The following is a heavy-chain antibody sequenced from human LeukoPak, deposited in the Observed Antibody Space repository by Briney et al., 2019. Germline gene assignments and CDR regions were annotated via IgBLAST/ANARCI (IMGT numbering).Heavy chain of an antibody. Sequence: GRSLRLSCAASGFTFSTYAMHWVRQAPGKGLEWVAVISYEGSNKYYVDSVKGRFTISRDNSKNTLYLQMNSLRAEDPAVYYCAEQSRDGFQILYYCDSWGQGTLVTVSS. CDR1: GFTFSTYA. J-gene: IGHJ4*02. V-gene: IGHV3-30-3*01. CDR2: ISYEGSNK. D-gene: IGHD5-24*01. CDR3: AEQSRDGFQILYYCDS.